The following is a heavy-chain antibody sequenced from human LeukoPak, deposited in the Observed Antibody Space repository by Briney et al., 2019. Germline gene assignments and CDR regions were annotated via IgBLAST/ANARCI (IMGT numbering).Heavy chain of an antibody. CDR1: GGTFSSYA. V-gene: IGHV1-69*13. D-gene: IGHD2-2*01. CDR3: ARVDCSSTSCYLDY. J-gene: IGHJ4*02. Sequence: SVKVFCKASGGTFSSYAISWVRQAPGQGLEWMGGIIPIFGTANYAQKFQGRVTITADESTSTAYMELSSLRSEDTAVYYCARVDCSSTSCYLDYWGQGTLVTVSS. CDR2: IIPIFGTA.